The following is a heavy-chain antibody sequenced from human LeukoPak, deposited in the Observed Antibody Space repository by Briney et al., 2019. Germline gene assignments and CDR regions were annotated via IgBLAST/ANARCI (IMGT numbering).Heavy chain of an antibody. D-gene: IGHD3-10*01. V-gene: IGHV4-61*02. CDR1: GGSVSSDSYY. CDR3: AGGITLVRGTSKHFDC. CDR2: IYTSGST. Sequence: SETLSLTCTVSGGSVSSDSYYWSWIRQPAGKGLEWIGRIYTSGSTNYNPSLKSRVTVSLDTSKNQFSLELSSVTAANTAVYYCAGGITLVRGTSKHFDCWGQGTLVTVSS. J-gene: IGHJ4*02.